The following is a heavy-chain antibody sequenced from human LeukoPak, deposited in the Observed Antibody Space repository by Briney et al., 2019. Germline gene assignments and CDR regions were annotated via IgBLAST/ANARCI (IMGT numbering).Heavy chain of an antibody. V-gene: IGHV4-59*01. Sequence: SETLSPTCTVSGGSISSYYWSWIRQPPGKGLEWIGYIYYSGSTNYNPSLKSRVTISVDTSKNQFSLKLSSVTAADTAVYYCARDGEYCSGGSCYFKDDYYYYMDVWGKGTTVTVSS. D-gene: IGHD2-15*01. J-gene: IGHJ6*03. CDR3: ARDGEYCSGGSCYFKDDYYYYMDV. CDR2: IYYSGST. CDR1: GGSISSYY.